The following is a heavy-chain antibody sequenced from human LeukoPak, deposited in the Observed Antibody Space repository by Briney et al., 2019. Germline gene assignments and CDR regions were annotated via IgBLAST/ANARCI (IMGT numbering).Heavy chain of an antibody. CDR2: IYPGDSDT. Sequence: GESLKISCKGSGYSFPNYWIGWVRQMPGKGLEWMGVIYPGDSDTKYSPSFRGQVTISADKSISTAYLQWSSLRASDSAVYYCARHDYTRCGGDCYSLDSWGQGTLVAVSS. D-gene: IGHD2-21*02. J-gene: IGHJ4*02. CDR3: ARHDYTRCGGDCYSLDS. CDR1: GYSFPNYW. V-gene: IGHV5-51*01.